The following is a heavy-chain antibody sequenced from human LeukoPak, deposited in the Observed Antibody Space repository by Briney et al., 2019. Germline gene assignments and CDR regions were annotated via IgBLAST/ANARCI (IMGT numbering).Heavy chain of an antibody. D-gene: IGHD6-6*01. V-gene: IGHV3-23*01. J-gene: IGHJ4*02. Sequence: GGSLRLSCAPSGFTFSSYAMSWVRQAPGKGLEWVSAISGSGGSTYYADSVKGRFTISRDNSKNTLYLQMNSLRAEDTAVYYCAKDLRGIAAPTGFDYWGQGTLVTVSS. CDR3: AKDLRGIAAPTGFDY. CDR2: ISGSGGST. CDR1: GFTFSSYA.